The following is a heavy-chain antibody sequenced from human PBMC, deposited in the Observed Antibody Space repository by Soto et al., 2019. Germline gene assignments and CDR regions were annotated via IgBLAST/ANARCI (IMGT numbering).Heavy chain of an antibody. Sequence: EVQLVESGGALVQPGGSLRLSCAASGITVSSNYMSWVRQAPGKGLEWVSIIYSGGITYYADSVKGRFRVSTDTSKNTLYLQMNSLRAEDTAVYYCARAPRRDGYKYYWGQGTLVTVSS. V-gene: IGHV3-66*01. CDR2: IYSGGIT. D-gene: IGHD5-12*01. J-gene: IGHJ4*02. CDR1: GITVSSNY. CDR3: ARAPRRDGYKYY.